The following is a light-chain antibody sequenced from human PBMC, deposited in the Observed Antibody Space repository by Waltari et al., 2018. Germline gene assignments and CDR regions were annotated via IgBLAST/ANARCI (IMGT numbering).Light chain of an antibody. CDR1: SSDIGAYKY. J-gene: IGLJ2*01. CDR3: SSYAGSNKLI. V-gene: IGLV2-8*01. CDR2: EVD. Sequence: QSALTQPPSASGSPGQTVIISCTGTSSDIGAYKYVSWYQQIPGRAPALIIYEVDRRPPGSPDRFSGSKSGNTASLTVSGLQTEDEGDYYCSSYAGSNKLIFGGVTKLTVL.